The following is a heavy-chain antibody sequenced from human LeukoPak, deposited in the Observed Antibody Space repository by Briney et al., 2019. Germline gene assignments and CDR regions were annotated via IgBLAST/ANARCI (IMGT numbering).Heavy chain of an antibody. J-gene: IGHJ6*02. D-gene: IGHD6-13*01. CDR2: ISYDGSNK. Sequence: GGSLRLSCAASGFTFSSYGMHWVRQAPGKGLEWVAVISYDGSNKYYADSMKGRFTISRDNSKNTLYLKMNSLRAEDTAVYYCAKDYDPSSSWTLYYYYYYGMDVWGQGTTVTVSS. CDR1: GFTFSSYG. V-gene: IGHV3-30*18. CDR3: AKDYDPSSSWTLYYYYYYGMDV.